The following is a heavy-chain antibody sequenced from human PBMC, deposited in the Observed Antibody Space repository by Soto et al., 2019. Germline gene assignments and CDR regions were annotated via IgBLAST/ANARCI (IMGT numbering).Heavy chain of an antibody. CDR1: GFTVSSNY. Sequence: GGSLRLSCAASGFTVSSNYMSWVRQAPGKGLEWVSVIYSGGSTYYADSVKGRFTISRHNSKNTLYLQMNSLRAEDTAVYYCARVGSTYYYYGMDVWGQGTTVTVSS. J-gene: IGHJ6*02. D-gene: IGHD1-26*01. CDR3: ARVGSTYYYYGMDV. CDR2: IYSGGST. V-gene: IGHV3-66*01.